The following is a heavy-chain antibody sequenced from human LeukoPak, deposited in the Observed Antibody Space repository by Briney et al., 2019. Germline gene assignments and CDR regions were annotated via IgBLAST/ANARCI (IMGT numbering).Heavy chain of an antibody. Sequence: GGSLRLSCAASGFTFSSYEMNWVRQAPGKGLEWVSYISSSGSTIYYADSVKGRFTISRDNAKNTLYLQMNSLRAEDTAVYYCARDRRGYDSSGYHQYGMDVWGQGTTVTVSS. CDR1: GFTFSSYE. CDR2: ISSSGSTI. D-gene: IGHD3-22*01. V-gene: IGHV3-48*03. J-gene: IGHJ6*02. CDR3: ARDRRGYDSSGYHQYGMDV.